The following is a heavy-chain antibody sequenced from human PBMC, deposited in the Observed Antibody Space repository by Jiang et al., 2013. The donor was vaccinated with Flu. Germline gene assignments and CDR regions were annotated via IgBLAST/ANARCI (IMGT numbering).Heavy chain of an antibody. V-gene: IGHV1-69*01. CDR2: IIPIFGTA. CDR1: GGTFSSYA. J-gene: IGHJ3*02. CDR3: ARSYCSGGSCYSVGDAFDI. D-gene: IGHD2-15*01. Sequence: SGAEVKKPGSSVKVSCKASGGTFSSYAISWVRQAPGQGLEWMGGIIPIFGTANYAQKFQGRVTITADESTSTAYMELSSLRSEDTAVYYCARSYCSGGSCYSVGDAFDIWGQGDNGHRLF.